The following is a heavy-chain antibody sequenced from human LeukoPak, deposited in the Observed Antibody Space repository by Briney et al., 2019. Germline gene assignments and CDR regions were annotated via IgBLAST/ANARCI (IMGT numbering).Heavy chain of an antibody. D-gene: IGHD2-2*01. CDR3: ARDNPRLGYCSSTSCYLFDY. CDR2: INHSGST. V-gene: IGHV4-34*01. CDR1: GGSFSGYY. Sequence: PETLSLTCAVYGGSFSGYYWSWIRQPPGKGLEWIGEINHSGSTNYNPSLKSRVTMSVDTSKNQFSLKLSSVTAADTAVYYCARDNPRLGYCSSTSCYLFDYWGQGTLVTVSS. J-gene: IGHJ4*02.